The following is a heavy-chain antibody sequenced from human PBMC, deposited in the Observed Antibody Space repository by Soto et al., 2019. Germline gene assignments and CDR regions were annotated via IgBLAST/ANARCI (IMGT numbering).Heavy chain of an antibody. J-gene: IGHJ6*02. D-gene: IGHD2-8*01. CDR3: AKAQIGFLMEYYYGMDV. CDR2: ISGSGGST. V-gene: IGHV3-23*01. Sequence: GGSLRLSCAASGFTFSSYAMSWVRQAPGKGLEWVSAISGSGGSTYYADSVKGRFTISRDNSKNTLYLQMNSLRAEDTAVYYCAKAQIGFLMEYYYGMDVWGQGTTVTVPS. CDR1: GFTFSSYA.